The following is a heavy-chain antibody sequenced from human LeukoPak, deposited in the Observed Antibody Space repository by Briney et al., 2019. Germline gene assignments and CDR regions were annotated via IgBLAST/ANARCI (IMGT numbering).Heavy chain of an antibody. Sequence: QTGGSLRLFCAASGFTFNRNAMNWVGQAPGKGPEWVAAISGNGRGTYYADSVKGRFNISRDNSRNTLYLQMNSLRIEDTAFYYCAKDAHYFRSNGYFIPLDSLGQGTLVTVSS. J-gene: IGHJ4*02. D-gene: IGHD5-18*01. V-gene: IGHV3-23*01. CDR3: AKDAHYFRSNGYFIPLDS. CDR1: GFTFNRNA. CDR2: ISGNGRGT.